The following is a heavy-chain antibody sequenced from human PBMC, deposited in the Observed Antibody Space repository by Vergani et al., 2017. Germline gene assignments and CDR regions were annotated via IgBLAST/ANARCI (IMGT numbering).Heavy chain of an antibody. D-gene: IGHD2-2*01. J-gene: IGHJ6*03. V-gene: IGHV4-59*01. Sequence: QVQLQESGPGLVKPSETLSLTCTVSGGSISSYYWSWIRQPPGKGLEWIGYIYYSGSTKYNPSLKSRVTISVDTSKNQFSLKLSSVTAADTAVYYCARVGRTSRDCSSTSCQYDYYYYMDVWGKGP. CDR3: ARVGRTSRDCSSTSCQYDYYYYMDV. CDR1: GGSISSYY. CDR2: IYYSGST.